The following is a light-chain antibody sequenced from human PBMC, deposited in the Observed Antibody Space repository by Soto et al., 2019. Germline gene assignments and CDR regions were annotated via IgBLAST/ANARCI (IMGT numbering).Light chain of an antibody. CDR2: GAS. CDR3: QQFGSSTGFT. CDR1: QSINSRY. V-gene: IGKV3-20*01. J-gene: IGKJ3*01. Sequence: EIVLTQSPGTLSLSPGERATLSCRASQSINSRYLAWYQQKPGQAPSLLIYGASSRATGIPDRFSGSGSGTDFTLTLSRLEPEDFAVYYCQQFGSSTGFTFGPGTKVDIK.